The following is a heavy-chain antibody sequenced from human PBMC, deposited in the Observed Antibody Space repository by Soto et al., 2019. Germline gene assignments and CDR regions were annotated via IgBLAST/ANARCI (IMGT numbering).Heavy chain of an antibody. D-gene: IGHD2-2*01. CDR3: ARIVRSSPSFFDY. J-gene: IGHJ4*02. CDR2: IFSNDEK. V-gene: IGHV2-26*01. Sequence: SGPTLVNPTETLTLTCTVSGFSLGNARMGVSWIRQPPGKALEWLAHIFSNDEKSYSTSLKSGLTISKDTSKSQVVLTMTNMDPVDTATYYCARIVRSSPSFFDYWGQGTLVPVSS. CDR1: GFSLGNARMG.